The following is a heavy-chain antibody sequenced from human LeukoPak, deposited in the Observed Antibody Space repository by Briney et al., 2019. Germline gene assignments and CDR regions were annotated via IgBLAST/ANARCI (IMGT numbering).Heavy chain of an antibody. CDR2: NFFHDGTT. Sequence: ASVKVSCKTSGYSFNSHHVHWMRQAPGQGLEWMGINFFHDGTTSNTQKFPGRLTMTRDTSTSTVYMKLSSLRSEDTAVYYCARDSGNYHYDMDVWGQGTTVIVSS. CDR1: GYSFNSHH. CDR3: ARDSGNYHYDMDV. V-gene: IGHV1-46*02. J-gene: IGHJ6*02. D-gene: IGHD3-10*01.